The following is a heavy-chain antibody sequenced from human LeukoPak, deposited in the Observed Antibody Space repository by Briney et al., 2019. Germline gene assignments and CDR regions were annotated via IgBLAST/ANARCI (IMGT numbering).Heavy chain of an antibody. D-gene: IGHD5-12*01. CDR3: ARDGGYSGDVIDS. V-gene: IGHV3-48*02. J-gene: IGHJ5*01. Sequence: SGGPLRLSCAAPGFTFSNYAMHWVSQAPGKGLEWVSIISSDRSTKNYAESVERRFTISRANATKSLYLQMDSQRDEDAAVYYCARDGGYSGDVIDSWGQGTLVTVSS. CDR1: GFTFSNYA. CDR2: ISSDRSTK.